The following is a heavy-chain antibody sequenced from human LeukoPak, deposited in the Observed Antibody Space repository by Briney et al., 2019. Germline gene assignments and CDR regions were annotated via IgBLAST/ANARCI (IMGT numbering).Heavy chain of an antibody. CDR3: ARTSRSGSYYWGYYYYYMDV. CDR1: GFTFDDYG. CDR2: INSDGSST. V-gene: IGHV3-74*01. Sequence: GGSPRLSCAASGFTFDDYGMSWVRQAPGKGLVWVSRINSDGSSTSYADSVKGRFTISRDNAKNTLYLQMNSLRAEDTAVYYCARTSRSGSYYWGYYYYYMDVWGKGTTVTVSS. J-gene: IGHJ6*03. D-gene: IGHD1-26*01.